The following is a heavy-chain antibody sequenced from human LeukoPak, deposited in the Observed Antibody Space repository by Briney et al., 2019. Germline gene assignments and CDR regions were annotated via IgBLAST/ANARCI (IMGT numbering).Heavy chain of an antibody. CDR3: ARDKCGGDCSTFDI. CDR1: GGSFSGYY. Sequence: SETLSLTCAVYGGSFSGYYWSRIRQPPGKGLEWIGEINHSGSTNYNPSLKSRVTISVDTSKNQFSLKLSSVTAADTAVYYCARDKCGGDCSTFDIWGQGTMVTVSS. V-gene: IGHV4-34*01. D-gene: IGHD2-21*02. J-gene: IGHJ3*02. CDR2: INHSGST.